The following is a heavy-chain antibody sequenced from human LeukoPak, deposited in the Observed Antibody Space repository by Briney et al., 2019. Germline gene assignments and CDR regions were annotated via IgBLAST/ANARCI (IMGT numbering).Heavy chain of an antibody. V-gene: IGHV3-21*01. CDR3: ATPDCSGGSCHSFDAFDI. Sequence: PGGSLRLSCTVSGFTFSSYNMKWFRQAPGKGLEWVSSISSSSSYIYYADSVKGRFTISRDNPKNSLYLQMNSLRAQDTAVSSCATPDCSGGSCHSFDAFDIWGQGTMVTVSS. J-gene: IGHJ3*02. CDR1: GFTFSSYN. CDR2: ISSSSSYI. D-gene: IGHD2-15*01.